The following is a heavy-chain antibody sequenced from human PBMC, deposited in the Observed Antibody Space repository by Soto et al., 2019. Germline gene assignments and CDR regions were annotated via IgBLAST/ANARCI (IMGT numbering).Heavy chain of an antibody. J-gene: IGHJ6*03. CDR3: ARVGAMRIYYYYMHV. CDR1: GFTFSSYG. Sequence: SLRLSCAASGFTFSSYGMHWVRQAPGKGLEWVAVIWYDGSNKYYADSVKGRFTISRDNSKNTLYLQMNSLRAEDTAVYYCARVGAMRIYYYYMHVSDKATTVSVSS. CDR2: IWYDGSNK. V-gene: IGHV3-33*01.